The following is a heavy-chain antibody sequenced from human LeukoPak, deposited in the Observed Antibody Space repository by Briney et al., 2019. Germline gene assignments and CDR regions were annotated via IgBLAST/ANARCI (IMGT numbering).Heavy chain of an antibody. J-gene: IGHJ4*02. Sequence: SETLSLTCTVSGGSISSSSYYWGWIRQPPGKGLEWIGSIYYSGSTYYNPSLKSRVTISVDTSKNQFSLKLSSVTAADTAVYYCARDTVTTRTHYFDYWGQGTLVTVSS. CDR1: GGSISSSSYY. CDR2: IYYSGST. CDR3: ARDTVTTRTHYFDY. V-gene: IGHV4-39*07. D-gene: IGHD4-17*01.